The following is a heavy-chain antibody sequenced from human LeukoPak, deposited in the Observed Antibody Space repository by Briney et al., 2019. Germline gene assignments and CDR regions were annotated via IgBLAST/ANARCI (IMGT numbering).Heavy chain of an antibody. J-gene: IGHJ5*02. D-gene: IGHD1-1*01. CDR1: GYSFTSYW. CDR2: IYPGDSDT. CDR3: ARRLLYNWWFEP. Sequence: GESLKISCKGSGYSFTSYWIGWVRQMPGKGLEWMGIIYPGDSDTRYSPSFQGQVTISADKSINTAYLQWSSLKASDTAIYYRARRLLYNWWFEPWGQGTLVTVSS. V-gene: IGHV5-51*01.